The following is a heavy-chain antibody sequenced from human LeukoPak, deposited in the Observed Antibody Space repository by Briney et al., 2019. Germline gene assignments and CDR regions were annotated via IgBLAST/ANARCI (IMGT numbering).Heavy chain of an antibody. J-gene: IGHJ4*02. CDR1: GYTFTSYG. V-gene: IGHV1-18*01. Sequence: VASVKVSCKASGYTFTSYGISWVRQAPGQGLEWMGWISAYNGNTNYAQKLQGRVTMTTDTSTSTAYMELRSLRSDDTAVYHCARDIPSGRYADSYYFDYWGQGTLVTVSS. CDR2: ISAYNGNT. CDR3: ARDIPSGRYADSYYFDY. D-gene: IGHD6-19*01.